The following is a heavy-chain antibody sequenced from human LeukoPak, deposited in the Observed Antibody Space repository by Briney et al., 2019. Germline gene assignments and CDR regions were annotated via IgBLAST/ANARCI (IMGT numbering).Heavy chain of an antibody. CDR3: APDTRRITIFGVANGGNFDY. V-gene: IGHV3-23*01. J-gene: IGHJ4*02. D-gene: IGHD3-3*01. Sequence: GGSLRLSCAASGFTFSSYAMSWVRQAPGKGLEWVSAISGSGGSTYYADSVKGRFTISRDNSKNTLYLQMNSLRAEDTAVYYCAPDTRRITIFGVANGGNFDYWGQGTLVTVSS. CDR1: GFTFSSYA. CDR2: ISGSGGST.